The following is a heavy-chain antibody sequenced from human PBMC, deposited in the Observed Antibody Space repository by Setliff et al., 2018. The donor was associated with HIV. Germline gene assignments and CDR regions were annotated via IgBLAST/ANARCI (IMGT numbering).Heavy chain of an antibody. CDR1: GDSVSSRSYY. CDR2: IYYSGST. J-gene: IGHJ4*02. CDR3: AREKNGYFDS. D-gene: IGHD2-8*01. Sequence: SETLSLTCTVSGDSVSSRSYYWSWIRQPPGKGLEWIGYIYYSGSTNYNPSLKSRVTISVDTSKNQFSLKLSSVTAADTAVYYCAREKNGYFDSWGQGTLVTVSS. V-gene: IGHV4-61*01.